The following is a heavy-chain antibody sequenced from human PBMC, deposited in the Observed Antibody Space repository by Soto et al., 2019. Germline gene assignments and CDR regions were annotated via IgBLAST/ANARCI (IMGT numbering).Heavy chain of an antibody. V-gene: IGHV1-69*01. CDR3: ASRTEDYYDSSGYYSSFDY. J-gene: IGHJ4*02. CDR1: GGTFSSYA. D-gene: IGHD3-22*01. Sequence: QVQLVQSGAEVKKPGSSVKVSCKASGGTFSSYAISWVRQAPGQGLEWMGGIIPIFGTANYAQKFQGRVTITADESTRTAYMELSSLGSEDTAVYYCASRTEDYYDSSGYYSSFDYWGQGTLVTVSS. CDR2: IIPIFGTA.